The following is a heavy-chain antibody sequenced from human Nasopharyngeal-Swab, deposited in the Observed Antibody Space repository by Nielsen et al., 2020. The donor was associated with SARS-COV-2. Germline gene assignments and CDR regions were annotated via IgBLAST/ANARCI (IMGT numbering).Heavy chain of an antibody. V-gene: IGHV3-23*01. Sequence: GGSLQTSCAASGITFSNYAMSWVRPAPGQGLEWVSAISGSGGSTYYADSVKGRFTLSRDNSKNTLYLQMNSLRVEDTAVYYCAKASDDFSGSGSYSDYWGQGTLVTVSS. D-gene: IGHD3-10*01. CDR2: ISGSGGST. J-gene: IGHJ4*02. CDR3: AKASDDFSGSGSYSDY. CDR1: GITFSNYA.